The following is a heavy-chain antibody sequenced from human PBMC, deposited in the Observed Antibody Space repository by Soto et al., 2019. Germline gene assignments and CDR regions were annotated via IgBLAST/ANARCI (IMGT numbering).Heavy chain of an antibody. CDR1: GYSFTSYW. D-gene: IGHD2-2*01. CDR3: ASSSNRYCSSPSCPDAFDI. CDR2: IYPGDSDT. Sequence: GESLKISCKGSGYSFTSYWIGWVRQMPGKGLEWMGIIYPGDSDTRYSPSFQGQVTISADKSISTAYLQWSSLKASDTAMYYCASSSNRYCSSPSCPDAFDIWGQGTMVTVS. J-gene: IGHJ3*02. V-gene: IGHV5-51*01.